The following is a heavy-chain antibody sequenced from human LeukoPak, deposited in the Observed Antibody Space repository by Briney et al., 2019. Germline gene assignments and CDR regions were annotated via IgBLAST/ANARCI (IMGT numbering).Heavy chain of an antibody. CDR2: IGSDGSNK. CDR1: GFTINNYG. J-gene: IGHJ4*02. V-gene: IGHV3-33*08. D-gene: IGHD1-1*01. Sequence: GRSLRLSCAASGFTINNYGMHWVRQAPGKGLEWVAVIGSDGSNKYYADSVKGRFTISRDDSKNTLYLQMDSLRAEDTAVYYCARDLNFRLDYWGQGTLVTVSS. CDR3: ARDLNFRLDY.